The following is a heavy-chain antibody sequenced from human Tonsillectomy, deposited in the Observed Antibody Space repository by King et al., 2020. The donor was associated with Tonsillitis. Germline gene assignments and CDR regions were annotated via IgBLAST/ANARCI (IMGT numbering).Heavy chain of an antibody. CDR3: AGGRGTYYFDY. Sequence: QLQESGPGLVKPSETLSLTCTVSGGSISSSSYYWGWIRQPPGKGLEWIESIHYSGSTYYNPSLKSRVTISVDTSKQQFSLKLSSVTAADTAVYYCAGGRGTYYFDYWGQGTLVTVSS. CDR2: IHYSGST. D-gene: IGHD1-1*01. J-gene: IGHJ4*02. V-gene: IGHV4-39*01. CDR1: GGSISSSSYY.